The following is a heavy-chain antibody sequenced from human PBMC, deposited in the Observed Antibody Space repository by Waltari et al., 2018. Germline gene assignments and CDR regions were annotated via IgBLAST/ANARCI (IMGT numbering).Heavy chain of an antibody. J-gene: IGHJ4*02. Sequence: QVQLVESGGGVVQPGRSLRLSCAASGFTFSSYAMHWVRQAPGKGLDCVAVISYDGSNKYYADSVKGRFTISRDNSKNTLYLQMNSLRAEDTAVYFCARGGDDGRGYYPRDYWGQGTLVTVSS. CDR1: GFTFSSYA. V-gene: IGHV3-30-3*01. D-gene: IGHD3-22*01. CDR3: ARGGDDGRGYYPRDY. CDR2: ISYDGSNK.